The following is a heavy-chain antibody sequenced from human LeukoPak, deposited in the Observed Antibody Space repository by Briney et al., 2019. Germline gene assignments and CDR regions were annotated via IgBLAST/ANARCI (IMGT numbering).Heavy chain of an antibody. D-gene: IGHD3-10*01. CDR1: GFTFSSYA. J-gene: IGHJ4*02. Sequence: GGSLRLSCAASGFTFSSYAMSWVRQAPGKGLEWVSAISGSGGSTYYADSVKGRFTISRDNSKNTLYLQMNSLRAEDTAVYYCAKRKTSYGSGSYSVDYWGQRTLVTVSS. V-gene: IGHV3-23*01. CDR3: AKRKTSYGSGSYSVDY. CDR2: ISGSGGST.